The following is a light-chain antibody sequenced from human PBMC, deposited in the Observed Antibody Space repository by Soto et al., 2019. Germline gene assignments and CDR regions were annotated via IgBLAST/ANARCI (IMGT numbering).Light chain of an antibody. CDR1: SSSIGSNT. V-gene: IGLV1-44*01. J-gene: IGLJ3*02. CDR3: AAWDDSLNGWV. CDR2: SDN. Sequence: QSVLTQPPSASGTPGQRVTISCSGSSSSIGSNTVNWYQQLPRTAPKLLIYSDNQRPSGVPDRFFGSKSGTSASLAISGLQSEDEADYYCAAWDDSLNGWVFGGGTKVTVL.